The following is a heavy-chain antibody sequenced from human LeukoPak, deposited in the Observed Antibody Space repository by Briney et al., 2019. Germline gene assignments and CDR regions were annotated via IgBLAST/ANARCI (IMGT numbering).Heavy chain of an antibody. CDR1: GYTLTELS. J-gene: IGHJ6*04. V-gene: IGHV1-24*01. D-gene: IGHD2-15*01. CDR3: ATDGSDCSGGSCYSYGMDV. CDR2: FDPEDGET. Sequence: GASAKVSCKVSGYTLTELSMHWVRQAPGKGLEWMGGFDPEDGETIYAQKFQGRVTMTEDTSTDTAYMELSSLRSEDTAVYYCATDGSDCSGGSCYSYGMDVWGKGTTVTVSS.